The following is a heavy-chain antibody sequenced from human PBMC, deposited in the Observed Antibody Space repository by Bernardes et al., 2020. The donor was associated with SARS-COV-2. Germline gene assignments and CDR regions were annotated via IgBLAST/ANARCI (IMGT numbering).Heavy chain of an antibody. J-gene: IGHJ3*02. Sequence: GGSLRLSCAASGFTFSSYWMHWVRQAPGKGLVWVSRINSDGSSTSYADSVKGRFTISRDTAKNTLYLQMNSLRAEDTAVYYCAREHYDFWRAFDIWGQGTMVTVSS. CDR3: AREHYDFWRAFDI. D-gene: IGHD3-3*01. CDR2: INSDGSST. V-gene: IGHV3-74*01. CDR1: GFTFSSYW.